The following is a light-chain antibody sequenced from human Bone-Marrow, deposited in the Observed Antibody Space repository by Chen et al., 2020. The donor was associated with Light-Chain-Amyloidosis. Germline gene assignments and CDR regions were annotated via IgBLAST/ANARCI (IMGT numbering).Light chain of an antibody. CDR3: RAYISSSTLVV. Sequence: QSALTQPASVSGPPGPSITISCTGTSSDVGAYNDVSWYQQPPGKAPKLMIYDVSNRPSGVPYRFSGSKSGNTASLTISGLQAGDEADYHCRAYISSSTLVVFGGGTKLTVL. V-gene: IGLV2-14*01. J-gene: IGLJ2*01. CDR2: DVS. CDR1: SSDVGAYND.